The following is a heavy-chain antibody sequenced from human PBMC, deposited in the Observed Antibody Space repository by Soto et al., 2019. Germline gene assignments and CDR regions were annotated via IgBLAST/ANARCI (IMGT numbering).Heavy chain of an antibody. CDR2: IYYSGST. Sequence: SETLSLTCTVSGDSINSYYWSWIRQPPGKRLEWIGYIYYSGSTNYNPSLRSRLTMSVDTSKNQFSLKLSSVTAADTAVYFCERGGDGHTTSFFDYWGRGTLVT. V-gene: IGHV4-59*01. D-gene: IGHD2-8*01. CDR3: ERGGDGHTTSFFDY. CDR1: GDSINSYY. J-gene: IGHJ4*02.